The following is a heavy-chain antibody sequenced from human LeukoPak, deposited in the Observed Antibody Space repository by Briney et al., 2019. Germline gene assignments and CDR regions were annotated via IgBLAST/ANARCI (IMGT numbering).Heavy chain of an antibody. Sequence: SGGSLRLSCAASGFIISSYWMTWVRQAPGKGLEWVANIKQDGSEKNYVDSVKGRFTVSRDNAKNSPYLQMNSLRVEDTAVYYCAREVTARRLGSWVDPWGQGTLVIVSS. CDR2: IKQDGSEK. J-gene: IGHJ5*02. CDR1: GFIISSYW. D-gene: IGHD6-6*01. CDR3: AREVTARRLGSWVDP. V-gene: IGHV3-7*01.